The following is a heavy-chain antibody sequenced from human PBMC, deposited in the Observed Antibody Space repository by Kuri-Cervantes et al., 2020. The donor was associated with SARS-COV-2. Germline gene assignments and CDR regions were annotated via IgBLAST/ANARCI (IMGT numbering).Heavy chain of an antibody. CDR1: GFTFSSYA. CDR2: ISYDGSNK. Sequence: GESLKISCAASGFTFSSYAMHWVRQAPGKGLEWVAVISYDGSNKYYADSVKGRFTISRDNSKNSLYLQMNSLRAEDTAVYYCAGHGGDAFDIWGQGTMVTVSS. J-gene: IGHJ3*02. V-gene: IGHV3-30*07. CDR3: AGHGGDAFDI. D-gene: IGHD3-10*01.